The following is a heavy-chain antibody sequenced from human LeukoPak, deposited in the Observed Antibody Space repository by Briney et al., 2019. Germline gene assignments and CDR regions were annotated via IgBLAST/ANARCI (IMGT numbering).Heavy chain of an antibody. CDR3: AGAHCGGDCYSGRAFDI. D-gene: IGHD2-21*02. CDR2: TYYSGST. V-gene: IGHV4-34*01. Sequence: SETLSLTCAVYGGSFSGYYWSWIRQPPGKGLEWIGSTYYSGSTYYNPSLKSRVTISVDKSKNQFSLKLSSVTAADTAVYYCAGAHCGGDCYSGRAFDIWGQGTMVTVSS. J-gene: IGHJ3*02. CDR1: GGSFSGYY.